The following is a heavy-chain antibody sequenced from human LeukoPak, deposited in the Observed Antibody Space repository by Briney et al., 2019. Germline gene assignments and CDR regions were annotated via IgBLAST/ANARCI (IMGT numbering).Heavy chain of an antibody. D-gene: IGHD3-22*01. CDR2: IVVGSGNT. Sequence: SVKVSCKASGFTFTSSAMQWVRQARGQRLEWIGWIVVGSGNTNYAQKFQERVTITRDMSTSTAYVELSSLRSEDTAVYYCAAAIQNYDSSGFDWFGPWGQGTLVTVSS. CDR1: GFTFTSSA. J-gene: IGHJ5*02. CDR3: AAAIQNYDSSGFDWFGP. V-gene: IGHV1-58*02.